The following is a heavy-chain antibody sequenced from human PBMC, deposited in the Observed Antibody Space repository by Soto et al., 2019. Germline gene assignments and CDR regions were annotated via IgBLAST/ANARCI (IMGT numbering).Heavy chain of an antibody. J-gene: IGHJ4*02. V-gene: IGHV4-34*01. CDR1: GGSFSGYY. Sequence: QVQLQQWGAGLLKPSETLSLTCAVYGGSFSGYYWSWIRQPPGKGLEWIGEINHSGSTNYNPSLKGGVTISVDTSKTQFSLKLSSVTAADTAVYYCARGLGGGHGSTYDYWGQGTLVTVSS. CDR3: ARGLGGGHGSTYDY. CDR2: INHSGST. D-gene: IGHD3-16*01.